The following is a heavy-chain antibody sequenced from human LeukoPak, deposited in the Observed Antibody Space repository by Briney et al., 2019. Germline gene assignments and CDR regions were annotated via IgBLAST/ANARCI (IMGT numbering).Heavy chain of an antibody. D-gene: IGHD2-21*01. V-gene: IGHV3-7*01. Sequence: GGSLRLSCAASGFTFSSSWMSWVRQAPGKGVEWVANIKQDGSEKYYVDSVKGRFTISRDNAMNSLSLQMNSLRAEDTAVYYCARRLWETTDFDYWGQGTLVTVSS. J-gene: IGHJ4*02. CDR2: IKQDGSEK. CDR3: ARRLWETTDFDY. CDR1: GFTFSSSW.